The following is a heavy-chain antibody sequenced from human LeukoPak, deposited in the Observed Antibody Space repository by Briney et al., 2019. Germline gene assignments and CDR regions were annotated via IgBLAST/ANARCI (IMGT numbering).Heavy chain of an antibody. CDR2: IYYSGST. Sequence: SETLSLTCTVSGGSNSSYYWNWIRQPPGKALEWIGHIYYSGSTNYNPSLKGRLTISLDTSKNQFSLKLSSVTAADTAVYYCARGWPSFDYWGQGTLVTVSS. D-gene: IGHD6-13*01. J-gene: IGHJ4*02. CDR1: GGSNSSYY. V-gene: IGHV4-59*01. CDR3: ARGWPSFDY.